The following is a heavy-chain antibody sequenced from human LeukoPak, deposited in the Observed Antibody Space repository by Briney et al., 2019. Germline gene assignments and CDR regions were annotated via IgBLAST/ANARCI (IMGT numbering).Heavy chain of an antibody. CDR1: GYSFTGYW. V-gene: IGHV5-51*01. D-gene: IGHD6-13*01. CDR2: IYPGDSVT. Sequence: GESLKISCKGSGYSFTGYWIGWVRQMPGKGLDWMGIIYPGDSVTRYSPSFQGQVTISADKSISTAYLQWSSLKASDTAMYYCARRVAAAGYNWFDPWGQGTLVTVSS. J-gene: IGHJ5*02. CDR3: ARRVAAAGYNWFDP.